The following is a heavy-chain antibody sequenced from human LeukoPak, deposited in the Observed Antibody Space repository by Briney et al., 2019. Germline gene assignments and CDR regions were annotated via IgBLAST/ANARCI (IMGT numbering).Heavy chain of an antibody. CDR1: GVSISSGVSY. Sequence: PSQTLSLTCTVSGVSISSGVSYWSWIRQHPGRGLEWIGYISNSGTTYQNPSLKSRVTISVDTSKNRFFLKLSSVTAADTAVYYCAKNRLVQGALLDYWGQGTLVTVSS. D-gene: IGHD6-6*01. CDR2: ISNSGTT. V-gene: IGHV4-31*03. CDR3: AKNRLVQGALLDY. J-gene: IGHJ4*02.